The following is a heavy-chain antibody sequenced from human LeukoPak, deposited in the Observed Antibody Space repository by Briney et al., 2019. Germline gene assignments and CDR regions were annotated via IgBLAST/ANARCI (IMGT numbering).Heavy chain of an antibody. D-gene: IGHD2-2*01. Sequence: SETLSLTCAVYGGSFSGYYWSWIRQPPGKGLEWIREINHSGSTNYNPSLKSRVTISVDTSKNQFSLKLSSVTAADTAVYYCARRGCSSTSCPVGGYYYYGMDVWGKGTTVTVSS. CDR1: GGSFSGYY. V-gene: IGHV4-34*01. CDR3: ARRGCSSTSCPVGGYYYYGMDV. CDR2: INHSGST. J-gene: IGHJ6*04.